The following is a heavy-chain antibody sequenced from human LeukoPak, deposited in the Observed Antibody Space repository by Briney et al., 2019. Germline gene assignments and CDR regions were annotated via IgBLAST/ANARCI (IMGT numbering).Heavy chain of an antibody. V-gene: IGHV3-7*01. Sequence: SGGSLRLSCAASGFTFSSYWLSWVRQAPGKGLEWVANIKQDGSESHYVDSVKGRFTISGDNAKNSLYLQMNSLRAEDTAVYYCARIAVAGPFDAFDIWGQGTMVTVSS. D-gene: IGHD6-19*01. J-gene: IGHJ3*02. CDR2: IKQDGSES. CDR1: GFTFSSYW. CDR3: ARIAVAGPFDAFDI.